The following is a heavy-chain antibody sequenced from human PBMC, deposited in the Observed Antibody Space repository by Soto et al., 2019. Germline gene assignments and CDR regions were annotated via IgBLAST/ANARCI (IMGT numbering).Heavy chain of an antibody. D-gene: IGHD4-4*01. CDR1: GFTFSSYG. J-gene: IGHJ6*02. Sequence: QVQLVESGGGVVQPGRSLRLSCAASGFTFSSYGMHWVRQAPGKGLEWVAVISYDGSNKYYADSVKGRFTISRDNSKNTLYLQMNSLRAEDTAVYFCANGGYSNYRDYGMDVWGQGTTVTVSS. V-gene: IGHV3-30*18. CDR3: ANGGYSNYRDYGMDV. CDR2: ISYDGSNK.